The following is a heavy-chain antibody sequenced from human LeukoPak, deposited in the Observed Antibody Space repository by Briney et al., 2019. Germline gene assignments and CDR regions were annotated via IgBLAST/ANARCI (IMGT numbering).Heavy chain of an antibody. CDR2: ISSSSSYI. CDR3: ARAQYSGYLDY. CDR1: GFTFSSDS. V-gene: IGHV3-21*01. D-gene: IGHD5-12*01. Sequence: GGSLRLSCAASGFTFSSDSMNWGRQAPGKGVEWVSSISSSSSYIYYADSVKGRFTISRDNAKNSLYLQMNSLRAEDTAVYYCARAQYSGYLDYWGQGTLVTVSS. J-gene: IGHJ4*02.